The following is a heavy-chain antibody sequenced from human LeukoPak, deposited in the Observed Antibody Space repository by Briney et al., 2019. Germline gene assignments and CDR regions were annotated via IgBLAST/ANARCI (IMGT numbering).Heavy chain of an antibody. CDR2: IIPIFGTA. CDR1: GGTFSSYA. Sequence: SVKVSCKASGGTFSSYAISWVRQAPGQGLEWMGGIIPIFGTANYAQKFQGRVTITADESTSTAYMELSSLRSEDTAVYYCARVYDAYRITIFGVVTGGAFDIWGQGTMVTVSS. CDR3: ARVYDAYRITIFGVVTGGAFDI. D-gene: IGHD3-3*01. J-gene: IGHJ3*02. V-gene: IGHV1-69*13.